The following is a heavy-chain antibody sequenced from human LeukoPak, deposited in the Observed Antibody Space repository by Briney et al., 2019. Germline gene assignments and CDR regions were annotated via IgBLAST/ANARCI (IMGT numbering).Heavy chain of an antibody. V-gene: IGHV1-46*01. CDR2: INPSGGST. Sequence: ASVKVSCKASGGTFSSYAISWVRQAPGQGLEWMGIINPSGGSTSHAQKFQGRVTMTRDTSTSTVYMELSSLRSEDTAVYYCARVRGGGGDPPDGYWGQGTLVTVSS. D-gene: IGHD2-21*02. J-gene: IGHJ4*02. CDR1: GGTFSSYA. CDR3: ARVRGGGGDPPDGY.